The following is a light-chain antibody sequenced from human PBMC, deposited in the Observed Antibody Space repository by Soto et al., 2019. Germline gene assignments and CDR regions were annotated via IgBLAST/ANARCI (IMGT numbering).Light chain of an antibody. Sequence: QSVLTQPPSVSGAPGQRVTISCTGSISNIGAGYDVHWYQQLPGTAPKLLIYGNSNRPSGVPDRFSGSKSGTSASLAITGLQAEDDADYYCQSYDSSLSAHVVFGGGTKLTVL. CDR1: ISNIGAGYD. V-gene: IGLV1-40*01. CDR2: GNS. J-gene: IGLJ2*01. CDR3: QSYDSSLSAHVV.